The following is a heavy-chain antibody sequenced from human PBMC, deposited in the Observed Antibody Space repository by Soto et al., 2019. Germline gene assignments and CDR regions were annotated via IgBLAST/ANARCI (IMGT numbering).Heavy chain of an antibody. CDR2: ISYDGSD. J-gene: IGHJ4*02. CDR1: GFPFREFG. D-gene: IGHD1-1*01. Sequence: QMQLVESGGGVVQPGRSLRLSCVASGFPFREFGMHWVRQAPGKGLEWVALISYDGSDYADSVKGRFTISRDDSRDTHFLHIDNLRPDDTGVYYCARRWNYYLDFWGQGTQVAVSS. V-gene: IGHV3-33*05. CDR3: ARRWNYYLDF.